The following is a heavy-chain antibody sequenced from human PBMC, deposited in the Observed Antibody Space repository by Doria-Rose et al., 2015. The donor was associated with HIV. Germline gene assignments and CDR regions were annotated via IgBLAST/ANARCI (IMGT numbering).Heavy chain of an antibody. J-gene: IGHJ4*02. Sequence: VHLQESGGGLVQPGGGLRLPCAASGLTFSSYWMSWVRQAPGNGRVCVAKIKQDGSEKYYVDSVKGRFTISRDNAKNSLNLQMNSLRAEDTAVYYCARNLLEYYYDSSGFDFWGQGTLVTVST. V-gene: IGHV3-7*04. CDR2: IKQDGSEK. CDR3: ARNLLEYYYDSSGFDF. D-gene: IGHD3-22*01. CDR1: GLTFSSYW.